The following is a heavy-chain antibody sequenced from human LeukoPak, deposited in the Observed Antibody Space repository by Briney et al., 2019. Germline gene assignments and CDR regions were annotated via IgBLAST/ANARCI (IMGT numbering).Heavy chain of an antibody. CDR3: ARDGFGEFNFDY. Sequence: GGSLRLSCAASGLTISSNHMSWVRQAPGKGLEWVSVIYWGTSTYYADSVKGRFTISRDNSKNTLYLQMNSLRAEDTAVYYCARDGFGEFNFDYWGQGTLVTVSS. J-gene: IGHJ4*02. CDR2: IYWGTST. V-gene: IGHV3-66*01. D-gene: IGHD3-10*01. CDR1: GLTISSNH.